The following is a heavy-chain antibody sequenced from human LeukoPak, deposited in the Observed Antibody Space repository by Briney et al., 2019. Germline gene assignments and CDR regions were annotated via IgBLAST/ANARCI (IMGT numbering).Heavy chain of an antibody. CDR3: ARVGSDSSGWRRFDY. V-gene: IGHV1-2*02. J-gene: IGHJ4*02. D-gene: IGHD6-19*01. Sequence: ASVKVSCKASGGTFSSYAISWVRQAPGQGLEWMGWINPNSGGTNSAQKFQGRVTMTRDTSISTAYMELSRLRSDDTAVYYCARVGSDSSGWRRFDYWGQGTLVTVSS. CDR2: INPNSGGT. CDR1: GGTFSSYA.